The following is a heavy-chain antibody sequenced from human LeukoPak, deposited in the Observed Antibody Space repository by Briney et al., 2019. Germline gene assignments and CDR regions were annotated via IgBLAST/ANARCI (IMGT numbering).Heavy chain of an antibody. CDR3: ARDNEYDFWSGYYRSTYYYYGMDV. D-gene: IGHD3-3*01. CDR1: GFTFSSYA. V-gene: IGHV3-23*01. Sequence: GGSLRLSCAASGFTFSSYAMSWVRQAPGKGLEWVSAISGSGGSTYYADSVKGRFTISRDNSKNTLYLQMNSLRAEDTAVYYCARDNEYDFWSGYYRSTYYYYGMDVWGQGTTVTVSS. J-gene: IGHJ6*02. CDR2: ISGSGGST.